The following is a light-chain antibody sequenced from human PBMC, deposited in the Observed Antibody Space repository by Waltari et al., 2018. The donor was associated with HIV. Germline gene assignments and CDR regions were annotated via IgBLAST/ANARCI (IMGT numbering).Light chain of an antibody. J-gene: IGLJ1*01. Sequence: SSVLTQPASGSVAPGQTANVTCGGDSVESKNVGWYQHKAGKAPVLVLYDDSDRPSGIPERFSGSNFGNSATLTITRVEAGDEADYYCHVWESSSDEHVFGTGTKVTV. CDR3: HVWESSSDEHV. CDR2: DDS. V-gene: IGLV3-21*02. CDR1: SVESKN.